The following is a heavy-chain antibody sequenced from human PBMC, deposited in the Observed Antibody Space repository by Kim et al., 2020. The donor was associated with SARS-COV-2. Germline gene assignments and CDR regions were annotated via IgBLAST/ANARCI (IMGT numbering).Heavy chain of an antibody. J-gene: IGHJ6*02. Sequence: GGSLRLSCAASGFTFGDYAMHWVRQAPGKGLEWVSGISWNSGSIGYADSVKGRFTISRDNAKNSLYLQMNSLRAEDTALYYCAKDISAGIAAAGTDYYYYGMDVWGQGTTVTVSS. D-gene: IGHD6-13*01. CDR2: ISWNSGSI. V-gene: IGHV3-9*01. CDR3: AKDISAGIAAAGTDYYYYGMDV. CDR1: GFTFGDYA.